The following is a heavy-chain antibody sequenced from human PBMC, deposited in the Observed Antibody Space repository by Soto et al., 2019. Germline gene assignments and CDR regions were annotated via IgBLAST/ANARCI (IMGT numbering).Heavy chain of an antibody. CDR3: ARGIAVDGFDY. CDR1: GGSISSYY. V-gene: IGHV4-59*01. D-gene: IGHD6-19*01. J-gene: IGHJ4*02. CDR2: IYYSGST. Sequence: TSETLSLTCTVSGGSISSYYWSWIRQPPGKGLEWIGYIYYSGSTNYNPSLKSRVTISVDTSKNQFSLKLSSVTAADTAVYYCARGIAVDGFDYWGQGTLVTVS.